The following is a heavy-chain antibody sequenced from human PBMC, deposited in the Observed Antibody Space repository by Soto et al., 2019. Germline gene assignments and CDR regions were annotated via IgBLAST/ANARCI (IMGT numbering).Heavy chain of an antibody. V-gene: IGHV4-61*08. D-gene: IGHD3-22*01. CDR3: GRVYYDTSVYSLDP. CDR1: GGSISSGGYY. Sequence: PSETLSLTCTVSGGSISSGGYYWSWIRQPPGKGLEWIGYIYYSDSINYNPSLKSRVIISDDTSKNQFSLRLSSVTAADTAVYYCGRVYYDTSVYSLDPWGQGILVTVSS. CDR2: IYYSDSI. J-gene: IGHJ5*02.